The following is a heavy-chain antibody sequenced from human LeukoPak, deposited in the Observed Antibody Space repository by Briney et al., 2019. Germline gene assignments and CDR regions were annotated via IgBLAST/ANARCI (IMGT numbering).Heavy chain of an antibody. J-gene: IGHJ3*02. D-gene: IGHD7-27*01. Sequence: PSETLSLTCAVSGYSISSGYHWGWIRQPPGKGLEWIGSIYHSGSTYYNPSLKSRVTISVDTSKNQFSLKLSSVTAADTAVYYCARLLTGDAFDIWGQGTMVTVSS. V-gene: IGHV4-38-2*01. CDR2: IYHSGST. CDR3: ARLLTGDAFDI. CDR1: GYSISSGYH.